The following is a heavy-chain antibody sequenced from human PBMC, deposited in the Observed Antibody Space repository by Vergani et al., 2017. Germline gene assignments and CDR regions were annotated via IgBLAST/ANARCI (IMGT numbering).Heavy chain of an antibody. V-gene: IGHV4-38-2*01. CDR3: ARLPPWCSSTSCYRSYYYYMDV. CDR2: INHSGST. D-gene: IGHD2-2*01. CDR1: GYSITSGYY. Sequence: QVQLLESGPGLLKPSETLSLTCSVSGYSITSGYYWSWIRQPPGKGLEWIGEINHSGSTNYNPSLKSRVTISVDTSKNQFSLKLSSVTAADTAVYYCARLPPWCSSTSCYRSYYYYMDVWGKGTTVTVSS. J-gene: IGHJ6*03.